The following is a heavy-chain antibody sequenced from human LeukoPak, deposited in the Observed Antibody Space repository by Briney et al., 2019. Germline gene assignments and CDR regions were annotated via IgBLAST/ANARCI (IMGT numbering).Heavy chain of an antibody. J-gene: IGHJ4*02. CDR3: ATKGRRFSERSVQ. V-gene: IGHV3-21*01. CDR2: ISSSSSYI. Sequence: GGSLRLSCAATGFTFSSYSMNWVRQAPGKGLEWVSSISSSSSYIYYADSVKGRFTISRDNAKNSLYLQMNSLRAEDTAVYYCATKGRRFSERSVQWGQGTLVTVSS. CDR1: GFTFSSYS. D-gene: IGHD3-3*01.